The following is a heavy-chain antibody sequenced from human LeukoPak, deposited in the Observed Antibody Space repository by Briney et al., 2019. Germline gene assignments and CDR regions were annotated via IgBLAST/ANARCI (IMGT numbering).Heavy chain of an antibody. Sequence: SETLSLTCTVSGGSISRYYWSWIRQPTGKGLEWIGRIYTSGRTTYNPSLKSRVTMSVDKSKNQFSLKLSSVTAADTAVYYCARDSIVVVPAAISMHYYYYGMDVWGQGTTVTVSS. D-gene: IGHD2-2*01. J-gene: IGHJ6*02. CDR3: ARDSIVVVPAAISMHYYYYGMDV. V-gene: IGHV4-4*07. CDR1: GGSISRYY. CDR2: IYTSGRT.